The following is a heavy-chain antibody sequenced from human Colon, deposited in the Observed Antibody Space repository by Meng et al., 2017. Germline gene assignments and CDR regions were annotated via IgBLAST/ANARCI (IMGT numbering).Heavy chain of an antibody. CDR3: ARFYGSGTFEVPDY. J-gene: IGHJ4*02. Sequence: GRGHVMLPVTPALTVNFAGGTGSSPSYYWSLIRQPPGKGLEWIGLIHYSGSRNYNPSLKIRVTMSVDTSKNQVSLRLTSVTAADTAVYYCARFYGSGTFEVPDYWGQGTLVTVSS. CDR1: GGTGSSPSYY. V-gene: IGHV4-61*01. CDR2: IHYSGSR. D-gene: IGHD3-10*01.